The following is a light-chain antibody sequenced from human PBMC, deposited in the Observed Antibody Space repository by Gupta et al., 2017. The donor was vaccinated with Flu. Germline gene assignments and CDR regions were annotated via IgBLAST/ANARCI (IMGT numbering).Light chain of an antibody. Sequence: SSSNIGSNYVSWYQQLPGTAPKLLINRNNERPSGVPDRISGSKSGTSASLAISGLRSEDEADYYCVVWDDSLSAYVFGGGTKLTVL. CDR2: RNN. CDR1: SSNIGSNY. CDR3: VVWDDSLSAYV. V-gene: IGLV1-47*01. J-gene: IGLJ2*01.